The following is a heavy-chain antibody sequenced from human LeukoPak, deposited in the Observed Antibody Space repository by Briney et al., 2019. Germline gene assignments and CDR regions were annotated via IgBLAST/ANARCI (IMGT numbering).Heavy chain of an antibody. CDR1: VSGFTFSNFA. J-gene: IGHJ6*02. V-gene: IGHV3-23*01. CDR2: ISGSDDAT. CDR3: AKDVGPIRGRMDV. D-gene: IGHD1-26*01. Sequence: SGGSLRLSCAASVSGFTFSNFAMGWVRQAPGKGLEWVSGISGSDDATDYADSVKGRFTISRDNSKNTLFLQMSSLRAEDTAVYYCAKDVGPIRGRMDVWGQGTTVTVSS.